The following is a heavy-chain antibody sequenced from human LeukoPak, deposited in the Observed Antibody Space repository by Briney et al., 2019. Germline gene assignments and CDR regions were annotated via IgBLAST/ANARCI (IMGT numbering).Heavy chain of an antibody. CDR3: ARLVRGYSYGSGSYGGLDP. V-gene: IGHV4-34*01. Sequence: GSLRLSCAVYGVSFSGYYWSWIRQPPGKGLEWIGEINHSGSTNYNPSPKRGVTISVNTSNNQFSLKLSSITAADTAMYDCARLVRGYSYGSGSYGGLDPWGQGPLVMVSS. CDR2: INHSGST. J-gene: IGHJ5*02. D-gene: IGHD3-10*01. CDR1: GVSFSGYY.